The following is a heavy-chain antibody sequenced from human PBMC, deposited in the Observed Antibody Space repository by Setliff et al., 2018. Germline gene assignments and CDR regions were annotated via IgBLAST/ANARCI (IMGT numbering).Heavy chain of an antibody. CDR1: RFTFSNYW. D-gene: IGHD6-13*01. V-gene: IGHV4-34*01. CDR2: INHSGST. Sequence: SGGSLRLSCAASRFTFSNYWMSWVRQPPGKGLEWIGEINHSGSTNYNPSLKSRVTISVDTSKNQFSLKLSSVTAADTAVYYCARHSQLDDSSWRTIDYWGQGTLVTVSS. CDR3: ARHSQLDDSSWRTIDY. J-gene: IGHJ4*02.